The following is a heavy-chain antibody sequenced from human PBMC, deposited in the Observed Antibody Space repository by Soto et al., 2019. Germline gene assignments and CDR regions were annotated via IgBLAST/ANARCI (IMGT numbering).Heavy chain of an antibody. CDR3: ARHGIAAAGTDFDY. CDR1: GGSVRSSGYY. D-gene: IGHD6-13*01. Sequence: PSETLSLTCTVSGGSVRSSGYYWAWIRQPPGKGLEWIGSLYSSGETYRNPSLKSRVTMSDDTSKNQLSLRLSSVTAADTAVYYCARHGIAAAGTDFDYWGQGTLVTVSS. V-gene: IGHV4-39*01. J-gene: IGHJ4*02. CDR2: LYSSGET.